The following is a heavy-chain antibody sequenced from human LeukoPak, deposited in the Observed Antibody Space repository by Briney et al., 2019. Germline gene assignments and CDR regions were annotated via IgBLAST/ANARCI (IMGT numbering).Heavy chain of an antibody. Sequence: GGSLRLSCAASGLTFSSYAMSWVRQAPGKGLEWVSAISGSGGSTYYADSVKGRFTISRDNSKNTLYLQMNSLRAEDTAVYYCAKAMWYDSSGYYYGNWGQGTLVTVSS. V-gene: IGHV3-23*01. CDR2: ISGSGGST. D-gene: IGHD3-22*01. CDR1: GLTFSSYA. CDR3: AKAMWYDSSGYYYGN. J-gene: IGHJ4*02.